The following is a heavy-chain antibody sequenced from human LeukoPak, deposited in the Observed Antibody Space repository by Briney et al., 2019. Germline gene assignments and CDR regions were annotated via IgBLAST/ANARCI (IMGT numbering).Heavy chain of an antibody. Sequence: SETLSLTCTVSSGSISNYYWSWIRQPPGKGLEWIGSIYHSGSTYYNPSLKSRVTISVDTSKNQFSLKLSSVTAADTAVYYCARGPPYYDFWSGYSPNYYYYYMDVWGKGTTVTVSS. V-gene: IGHV4-59*08. D-gene: IGHD3-3*01. CDR2: IYHSGST. CDR1: SGSISNYY. CDR3: ARGPPYYDFWSGYSPNYYYYYMDV. J-gene: IGHJ6*03.